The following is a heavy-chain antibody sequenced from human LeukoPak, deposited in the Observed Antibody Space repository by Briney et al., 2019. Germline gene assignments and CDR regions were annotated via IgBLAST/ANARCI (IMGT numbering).Heavy chain of an antibody. Sequence: SETLSLTCTVSGGSIRSNYWSWFRQPPGQGLEWIGYIYYSGSIKYNPSLNGRATISADTAKNHLSLNLTSVTAADTAVYYCARDLGGVTAPGGTFGPWGQGTLVTVPS. D-gene: IGHD1-1*01. CDR1: GGSIRSNY. J-gene: IGHJ5*02. CDR2: IYYSGSI. V-gene: IGHV4-59*01. CDR3: ARDLGGVTAPGGTFGP.